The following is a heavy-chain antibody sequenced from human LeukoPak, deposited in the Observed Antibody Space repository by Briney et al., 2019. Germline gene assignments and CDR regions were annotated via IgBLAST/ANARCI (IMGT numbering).Heavy chain of an antibody. CDR2: ISYDGSNK. J-gene: IGHJ6*02. V-gene: IGHV3-30*04. CDR3: AREKAVYYGMDV. Sequence: PGRSLRLSCAASGFTFSSYAMHWVRQAPGKGLEWVAVISYDGSNKYYADSVKGRFTISRDNSKNTLYLQMNSLRAEDTAVYYCAREKAVYYGMDVWGQGTTVTVSS. CDR1: GFTFSSYA.